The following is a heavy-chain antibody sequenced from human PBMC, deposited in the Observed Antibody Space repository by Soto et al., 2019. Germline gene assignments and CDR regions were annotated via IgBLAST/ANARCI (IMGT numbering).Heavy chain of an antibody. D-gene: IGHD3-9*01. CDR3: ARGYFESGHGYDL. V-gene: IGHV5-51*01. CDR1: GHLFNNHW. J-gene: IGHJ5*02. CDR2: IFTRDSET. Sequence: RGESLKISCKGPGHLFNNHWIGWVRQTPGKGLEWMGLIFTRDSETKTSPSFQGHVSFSVDNSINTVYLQWTSLKTTDTGIYFCARGYFESGHGYDLWGQGTLVTVSS.